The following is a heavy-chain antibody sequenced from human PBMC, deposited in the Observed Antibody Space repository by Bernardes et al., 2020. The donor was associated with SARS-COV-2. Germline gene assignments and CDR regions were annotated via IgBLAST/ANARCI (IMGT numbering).Heavy chain of an antibody. CDR2: IYYSGST. CDR3: ARHAPATFWINSSGYYYVPYYFDY. V-gene: IGHV4-59*08. D-gene: IGHD3-22*01. J-gene: IGHJ4*02. CDR1: GGSISSYY. Sequence: SETLSLTCTVSGGSISSYYWSWIRQPPGKGLEWIGYIYYSGSTNYNPSLKSRVTISVDTSKNQFSLKLSSVTAADTAVYYCARHAPATFWINSSGYYYVPYYFDYWGQGTLVTVSS.